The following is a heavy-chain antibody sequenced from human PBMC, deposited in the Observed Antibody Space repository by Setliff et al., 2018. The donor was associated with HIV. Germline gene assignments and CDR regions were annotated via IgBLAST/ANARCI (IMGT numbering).Heavy chain of an antibody. V-gene: IGHV3-30*02. D-gene: IGHD2-21*01. J-gene: IGHJ4*02. CDR3: AKDLCGGDCYGTGGFDY. CDR1: GFTFTTYG. Sequence: GGSLRLSCAASGFTFTTYGMHWVRQAPGKGLEWVAVIWYDGSKTYYVDSVKGRFTISRDNSKNTVYLQMNSLRGEDTAVYYCAKDLCGGDCYGTGGFDYWGQGTPVTVS. CDR2: IWYDGSKT.